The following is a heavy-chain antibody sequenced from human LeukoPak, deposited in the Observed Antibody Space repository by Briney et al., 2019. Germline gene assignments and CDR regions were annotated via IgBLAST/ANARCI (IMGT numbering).Heavy chain of an antibody. V-gene: IGHV3-7*03. Sequence: PGGSLRLSCAASGFTFSNYWMSWVRQAPGKELEWVANIKQDGSEIYYVDSVKGRFTISRDNAKNSLYPQMNSLRAEDTAVYYCVRDKLTGASRLDYWGQGTLVTVSS. J-gene: IGHJ4*02. CDR2: IKQDGSEI. D-gene: IGHD7-27*01. CDR3: VRDKLTGASRLDY. CDR1: GFTFSNYW.